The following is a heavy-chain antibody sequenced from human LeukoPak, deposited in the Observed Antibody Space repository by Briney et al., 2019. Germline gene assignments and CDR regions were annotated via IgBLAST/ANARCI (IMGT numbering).Heavy chain of an antibody. J-gene: IGHJ4*02. CDR3: AAGSDSGYYRVGTYFDY. CDR1: GYTFTGYY. Sequence: ASVKVSCKASGYTFTGYYMHWVRQAPGQGLEWMGWINPNSGGTNYAQKFQGRVTMTRDTSISTAYMELSRLRSDDTAVYYCAAGSDSGYYRVGTYFDYWGQGTLVTVSS. V-gene: IGHV1-2*02. CDR2: INPNSGGT. D-gene: IGHD5-12*01.